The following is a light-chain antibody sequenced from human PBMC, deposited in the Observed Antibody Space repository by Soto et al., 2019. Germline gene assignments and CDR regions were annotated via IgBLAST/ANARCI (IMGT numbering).Light chain of an antibody. CDR3: QQYNNSPT. CDR1: QTVRNNY. J-gene: IGKJ1*01. Sequence: EILFTQSPGTQSLSPGERATLSCRASQTVRNNYLAWYQQKPGQAPRLLIYDASSRATGIPARFSGSGSGTEFPLTISNLQSEDVALYYWQQYNNSPTFGQGTKVDIK. V-gene: IGKV3-20*01. CDR2: DAS.